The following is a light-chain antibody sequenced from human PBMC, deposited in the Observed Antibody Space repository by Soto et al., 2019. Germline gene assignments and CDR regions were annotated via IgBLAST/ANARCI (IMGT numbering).Light chain of an antibody. V-gene: IGKV1-39*01. CDR3: QQSSTTPRT. CDR1: QSISTY. Sequence: DIQMTQSPSSLSASVGDRVTITCRASQSISTYLNWYQQKPGKAPKLLIYAASTLQSGVPSRFSGSGSGTDFRLTITSLQPEDIATYYCQQSSTTPRTFGQGTNGDFK. CDR2: AAS. J-gene: IGKJ1*01.